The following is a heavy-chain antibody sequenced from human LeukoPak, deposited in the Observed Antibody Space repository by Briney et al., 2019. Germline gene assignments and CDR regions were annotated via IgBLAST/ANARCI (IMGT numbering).Heavy chain of an antibody. V-gene: IGHV3-30*18. CDR3: AKDRGYCSGGSCYYFDY. J-gene: IGHJ4*02. Sequence: GGSLRLSCAASGFTFSSYGMHWVRQAPGKGLEWVAAISSDGSNEYYADSVKGRFTISRDNSKNTLCLQMNSLRAEDTAVYYCAKDRGYCSGGSCYYFDYWGQGTPVTVSS. D-gene: IGHD2-15*01. CDR2: ISSDGSNE. CDR1: GFTFSSYG.